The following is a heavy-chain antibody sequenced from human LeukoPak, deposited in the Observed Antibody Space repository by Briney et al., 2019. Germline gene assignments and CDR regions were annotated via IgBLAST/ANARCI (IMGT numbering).Heavy chain of an antibody. CDR1: GFTFSSYS. Sequence: GGSLRLSCAASGFTFSSYSMNWVRQAPGKGLEWVSSISSSSSYIYYADSVKGRFTISRDNAKNSLYLQMNSLRAEDTAVYYCATDYDSSGYYCWGQGTLVTVSS. J-gene: IGHJ4*02. CDR2: ISSSSSYI. V-gene: IGHV3-21*01. D-gene: IGHD3-22*01. CDR3: ATDYDSSGYYC.